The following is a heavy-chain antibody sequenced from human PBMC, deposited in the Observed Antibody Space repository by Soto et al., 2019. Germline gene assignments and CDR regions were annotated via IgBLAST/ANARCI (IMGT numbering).Heavy chain of an antibody. CDR1: GLTFSSDA. J-gene: IGHJ5*02. D-gene: IGHD2-2*02. CDR2: ISSDGNNK. Sequence: GGSLRLSCAASGLTFSSDAMHWVRQAPGKGLEWVAGISSDGNNKYYADSVKGRFSISRDNSRNTLNLQMNSLRADDTAVYYCAKGGRYTRTSNFDPWGQGTLVTVSS. V-gene: IGHV3-30-3*01. CDR3: AKGGRYTRTSNFDP.